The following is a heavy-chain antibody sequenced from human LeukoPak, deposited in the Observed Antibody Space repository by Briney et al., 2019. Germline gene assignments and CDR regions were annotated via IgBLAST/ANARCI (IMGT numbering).Heavy chain of an antibody. V-gene: IGHV3-53*01. Sequence: RGGSLRLSCAASGFIVSNNYTNWVRQAPGKGLEWVSIIYSGGGTYYADSVKGRFTISRHNSKNTLYLQMNSLRADDTAVYYCARGCYYERSGYCPFDYWGPGTLVTVSS. CDR1: GFIVSNNY. CDR2: IYSGGGT. J-gene: IGHJ4*02. D-gene: IGHD3-22*01. CDR3: ARGCYYERSGYCPFDY.